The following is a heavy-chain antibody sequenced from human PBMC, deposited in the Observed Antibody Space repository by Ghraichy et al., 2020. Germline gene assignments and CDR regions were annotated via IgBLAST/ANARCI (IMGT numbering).Heavy chain of an antibody. CDR3: APPRELVAHS. CDR1: GFTFSAYA. CDR2: ISGSGSKS. Sequence: GGSLRLSCAASGFTFSAYAMYWVRQAPGKGLEWVSAISGSGSKSYYAHSVKGRFTISRDNAKNTVYLQMNNLRVADTAVYYCAPPRELVAHSWGQGTQVTVSS. D-gene: IGHD3-10*01. J-gene: IGHJ4*02. V-gene: IGHV3-23*01.